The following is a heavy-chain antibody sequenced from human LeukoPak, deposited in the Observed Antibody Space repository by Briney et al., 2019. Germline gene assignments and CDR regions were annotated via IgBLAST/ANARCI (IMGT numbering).Heavy chain of an antibody. CDR1: GYTFTSYD. Sequence: ASVKVSCKASGYTFTSYDINWERQATGQGLEWMGWMNPNSGNTGYAQKFQGRVTMTRNTSISTAYIELSSLRSEDTAVYYCARRRTGRNYYYGMDVWGQGTTVTVSS. CDR3: ARRRTGRNYYYGMDV. J-gene: IGHJ6*02. D-gene: IGHD3/OR15-3a*01. V-gene: IGHV1-8*01. CDR2: MNPNSGNT.